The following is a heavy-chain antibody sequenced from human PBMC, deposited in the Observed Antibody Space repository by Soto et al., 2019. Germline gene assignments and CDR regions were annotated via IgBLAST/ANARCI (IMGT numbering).Heavy chain of an antibody. CDR1: GYTFTSYG. D-gene: IGHD3-9*01. Sequence: ASVKVSCKASGYTFTSYGISWVRKAPGQGVEWMGWISAYNGNTDYAQKLQGRVTMTTDTSTSTAYMELRSLRSDDTAVYYCARGSWLPPGNWFDPWGQGTLVTVXS. J-gene: IGHJ5*02. CDR3: ARGSWLPPGNWFDP. V-gene: IGHV1-18*01. CDR2: ISAYNGNT.